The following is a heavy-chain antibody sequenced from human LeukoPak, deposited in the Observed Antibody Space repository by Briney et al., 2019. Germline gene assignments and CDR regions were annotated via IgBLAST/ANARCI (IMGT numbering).Heavy chain of an antibody. CDR2: MTSYGSG. D-gene: IGHD5-18*01. J-gene: IGHJ4*02. V-gene: IGHV3-11*01. CDR1: GFNLNDYY. Sequence: GGSLRLSCETSGFNLNDYYMSWIRQAPGKGLEWIAYMTSYGSGKYSDSVKGRFTISRDAASKSLFLQMNSLRVEDTAVYYCTRDQDAGYALGHWGQETLVTVTS. CDR3: TRDQDAGYALGH.